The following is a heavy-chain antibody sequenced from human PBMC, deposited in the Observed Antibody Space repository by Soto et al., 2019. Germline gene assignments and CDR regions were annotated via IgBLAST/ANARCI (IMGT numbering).Heavy chain of an antibody. CDR2: ISGSGGST. D-gene: IGHD5-18*01. Sequence: EVQLLESGGGLVQPGGSLRLSCAASGFTFSSYAMSWVRQAPGKGLEWVSAISGSGGSTYYADSVKGRFTISRDNSKNALYLQMNGLRAEDTGVYYCARESPGYSYGTWGQGTLVTVSS. CDR3: ARESPGYSYGT. CDR1: GFTFSSYA. V-gene: IGHV3-23*01. J-gene: IGHJ4*02.